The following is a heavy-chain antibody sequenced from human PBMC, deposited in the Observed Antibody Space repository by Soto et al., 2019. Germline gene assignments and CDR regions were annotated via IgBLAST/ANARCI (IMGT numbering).Heavy chain of an antibody. V-gene: IGHV4-31*03. J-gene: IGHJ5*02. Sequence: SETLSLTCTVSGGSISSGGYYWSWIRQHPGKGLEWIGYIYYSGSTYYNPSLKSRVTISVDTSKNQFSLKLSSVTAADTAVYYCARMGGAAAGIWYWFDPWRQGTLVTVSS. CDR3: ARMGGAAAGIWYWFDP. CDR1: GGSISSGGYY. D-gene: IGHD6-13*01. CDR2: IYYSGST.